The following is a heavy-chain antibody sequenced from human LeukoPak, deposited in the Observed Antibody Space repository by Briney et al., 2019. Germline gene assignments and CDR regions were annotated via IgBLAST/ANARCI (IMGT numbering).Heavy chain of an antibody. CDR3: ATSYSGFLRDYYYYYMDV. D-gene: IGHD3-3*01. Sequence: SETLSLTCTVSGGSISSHYWSWIRQPPGKGLEWIGYISYSGSTNYNPSLKSRVTISVDTSKNQFSLKLSSVTAAHTAVYYCATSYSGFLRDYYYYYMDVWGKGTTVTVSS. CDR2: ISYSGST. CDR1: GGSISSHY. J-gene: IGHJ6*03. V-gene: IGHV4-59*11.